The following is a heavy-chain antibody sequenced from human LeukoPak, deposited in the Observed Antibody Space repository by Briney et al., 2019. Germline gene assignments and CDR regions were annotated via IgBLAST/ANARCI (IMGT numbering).Heavy chain of an antibody. V-gene: IGHV3-66*02. CDR1: GFTVINNY. J-gene: IGHJ4*02. CDR3: ARGNPSSRH. CDR2: FYSGGAT. D-gene: IGHD1-14*01. Sequence: GGSLRLSCAVSGFTVINNYMYWVRQAPGKGLEWVSMFYSGGATYYIDSVKGRFTISRDNFKNTLNLQMNNLRPEDTAVYYCARGNPSSRHWGQGTLVTVSS.